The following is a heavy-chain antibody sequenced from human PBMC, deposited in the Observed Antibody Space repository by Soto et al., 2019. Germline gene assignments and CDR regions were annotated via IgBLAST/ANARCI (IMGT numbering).Heavy chain of an antibody. Sequence: DVQLVESGGGLVQPGRSLRLSCAASGFTFDDYAMHWVRQAPGKGLEWVSGISWNSGSIGYADSVKGRFTISRDNAKNSLYLQMNSLRAEDTALYYCAKDTSTAPGYYYYYMDVWGKGTTVTVSS. V-gene: IGHV3-9*01. J-gene: IGHJ6*03. CDR2: ISWNSGSI. CDR3: AKDTSTAPGYYYYYMDV. CDR1: GFTFDDYA. D-gene: IGHD4-17*01.